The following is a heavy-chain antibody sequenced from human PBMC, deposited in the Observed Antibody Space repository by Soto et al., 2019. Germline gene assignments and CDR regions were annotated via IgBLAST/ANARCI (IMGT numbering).Heavy chain of an antibody. D-gene: IGHD5-12*01. V-gene: IGHV3-30*18. Sequence: GGSLRLSCAASGFTFSSYGMHWVRQAPGKGLEWVAVISYDGSNKYYADSVKGRFTISRDNSKNTLYLQMNSLRAEDTAVYYCAKDQDIVATIFDYWGQGTLVTVSS. CDR1: GFTFSSYG. CDR3: AKDQDIVATIFDY. CDR2: ISYDGSNK. J-gene: IGHJ4*02.